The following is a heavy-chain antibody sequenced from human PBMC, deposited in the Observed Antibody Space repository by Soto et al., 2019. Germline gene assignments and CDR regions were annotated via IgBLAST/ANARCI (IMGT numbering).Heavy chain of an antibody. J-gene: IGHJ4*02. V-gene: IGHV3-23*01. CDR1: GFTFSSYA. Sequence: EVQLLESGGGLVQPGGSLRLSCAASGFTFSSYAMTWVRRAPGKGLEWGSAISGSGNTTYYADSVQGRFTISRDSSKNTLYLQMTSLRAEDTAVYFCAKGLSSSWYTQYWGQGTLVTVSS. CDR3: AKGLSSSWYTQY. D-gene: IGHD6-13*01. CDR2: ISGSGNTT.